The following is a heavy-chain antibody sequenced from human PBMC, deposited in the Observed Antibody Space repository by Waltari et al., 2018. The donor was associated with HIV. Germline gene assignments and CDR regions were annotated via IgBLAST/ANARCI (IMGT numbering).Heavy chain of an antibody. J-gene: IGHJ4*02. Sequence: QVQLVESGGGVVQPGRSLRLSCAASGFTFSSYAMHWVRQAPGKGLEWVAVISYDGSNKYYADSVKGRFTISRDNSKNTLYLQMNSLRAEDTAVYYCARDPYYDSSGYYYVSGGLAFDYWGQGTLVTVSS. CDR2: ISYDGSNK. D-gene: IGHD3-22*01. CDR1: GFTFSSYA. V-gene: IGHV3-30-3*01. CDR3: ARDPYYDSSGYYYVSGGLAFDY.